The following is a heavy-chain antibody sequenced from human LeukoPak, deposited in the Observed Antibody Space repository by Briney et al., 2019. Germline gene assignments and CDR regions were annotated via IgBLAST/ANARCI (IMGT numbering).Heavy chain of an antibody. Sequence: PSETLSLTCAVYGGSFSGYYWSWIRQPPGKGLEWIGEINHSGSTNYNPSLKSRVTISVDTSKNQFSLKLSSVTAADTAVYYCARGQVEWLRFGIYGPWGQGTPVTVSS. V-gene: IGHV4-34*01. D-gene: IGHD5-12*01. CDR3: ARGQVEWLRFGIYGP. CDR1: GGSFSGYY. CDR2: INHSGST. J-gene: IGHJ5*02.